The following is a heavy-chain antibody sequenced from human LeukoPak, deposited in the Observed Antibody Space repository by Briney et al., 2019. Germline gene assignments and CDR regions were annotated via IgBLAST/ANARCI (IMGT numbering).Heavy chain of an antibody. CDR2: IKQDGSEK. J-gene: IGHJ5*02. Sequence: PGGSLRLSCAASGLTLRNYWRIWVRHAPGKGLEWVGNIKQDGSEKRYADSVRGRFTISRDNAQTSLYLQMNSLRAEDTAVYYCARASDPWLQLTWGQGTLVTVSS. D-gene: IGHD5-24*01. V-gene: IGHV3-7*05. CDR1: GLTLRNYW. CDR3: ARASDPWLQLT.